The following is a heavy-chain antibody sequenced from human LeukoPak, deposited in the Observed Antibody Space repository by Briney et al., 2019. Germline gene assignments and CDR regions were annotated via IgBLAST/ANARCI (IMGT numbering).Heavy chain of an antibody. D-gene: IGHD6-19*01. Sequence: SETLSLTCAVYGGSFSGYYWSWIRQPPGKGLEWIGEINHSGSTNYNPSLKSRVTISVDTSKNQFSLKLSSVTAADTAVYYCARGRAVAGPSRIKYYYGMDVWGQGTTVTVSS. J-gene: IGHJ6*02. CDR3: ARGRAVAGPSRIKYYYGMDV. CDR2: INHSGST. CDR1: GGSFSGYY. V-gene: IGHV4-34*01.